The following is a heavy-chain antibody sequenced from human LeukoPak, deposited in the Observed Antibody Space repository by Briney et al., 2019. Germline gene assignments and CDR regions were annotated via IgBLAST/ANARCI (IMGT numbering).Heavy chain of an antibody. CDR1: GYTFTGYY. CDR2: INPNSGGT. J-gene: IGHJ5*02. CDR3: ARNSLPQLYNWFDP. Sequence: ASVKVSCKASGYTFTGYYMHWVRQAPGQGLEWMGWINPNSGGTNYAQKFQGRVTMTRDTSISTAYMELSRLRSDDTAVYYCARNSLPQLYNWFDPWAREPWSPSPQ. D-gene: IGHD3-16*01. V-gene: IGHV1-2*02.